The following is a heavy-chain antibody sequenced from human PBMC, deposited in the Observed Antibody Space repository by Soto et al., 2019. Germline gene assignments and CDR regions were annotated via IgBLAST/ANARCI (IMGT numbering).Heavy chain of an antibody. CDR3: ARGPYRNTYNWFDS. CDR2: ISSSGLTI. Sequence: GGSLRLSCAASGFIFSDYEINWVRQAPGKGLEWVSYISSSGLTIYYADSVKGRFTISRDNAKNSLYLQMNSLGVEDTAVYYCARGPYRNTYNWFDSWGQGTLVTVSS. J-gene: IGHJ5*02. D-gene: IGHD5-12*01. CDR1: GFIFSDYE. V-gene: IGHV3-48*03.